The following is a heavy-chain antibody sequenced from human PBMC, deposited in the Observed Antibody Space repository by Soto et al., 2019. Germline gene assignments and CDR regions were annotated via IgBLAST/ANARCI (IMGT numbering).Heavy chain of an antibody. Sequence: QVQLQESGPGLVKPSETLSLTCTVSNGSISGYYWNWLRQPPGKGLEWIGYINYSGSTNYSPSLKSRVTISVDTAKPQFSLKLGSVTAVDTAVFYCARDIVRGYYRGGYYGMDVWGRGTTVTVSS. V-gene: IGHV4-59*13. J-gene: IGHJ6*02. CDR3: ARDIVRGYYRGGYYGMDV. D-gene: IGHD3-3*01. CDR1: NGSISGYY. CDR2: INYSGST.